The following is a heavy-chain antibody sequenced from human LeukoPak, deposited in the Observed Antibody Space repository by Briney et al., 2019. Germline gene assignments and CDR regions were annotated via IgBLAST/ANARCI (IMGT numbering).Heavy chain of an antibody. CDR3: VRDHCTRSGSYEDYYYGMDV. J-gene: IGHJ6*02. CDR2: INPKSGGT. V-gene: IGHV1-2*02. Sequence: ASVKVSCKASGYTFSDNYLHWVRQAPGQRLEWMGWINPKSGGTEYAQKFQGRVTMTRDTSLSTVYMELRRLTSDDTAVFYCVRDHCTRSGSYEDYYYGMDVWGQGTAVTVSS. CDR1: GYTFSDNY. D-gene: IGHD2-8*01.